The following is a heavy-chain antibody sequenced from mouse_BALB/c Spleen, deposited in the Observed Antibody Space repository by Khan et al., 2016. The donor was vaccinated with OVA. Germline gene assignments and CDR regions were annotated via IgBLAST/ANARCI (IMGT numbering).Heavy chain of an antibody. V-gene: IGHV5-6-4*01. CDR2: ISSAVIYT. D-gene: IGHD2-1*01. CDR1: GFSFSSYT. Sequence: EVELVESGGGLVKPGGSLKLSCAASGFSFSSYTMSWVRQTPEKRLEWVATISSAVIYTYYPDSVKGRFTISRDNAKNTLYLQMSSLKSEDTAMYYCTRDGNYAHWYFDVWGAGTTVTVSS. CDR3: TRDGNYAHWYFDV. J-gene: IGHJ1*01.